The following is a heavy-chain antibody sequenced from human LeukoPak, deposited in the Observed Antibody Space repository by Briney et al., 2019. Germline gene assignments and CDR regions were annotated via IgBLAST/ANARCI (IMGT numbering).Heavy chain of an antibody. J-gene: IGHJ6*02. CDR1: GGSISSYY. Sequence: SETLSLTCTASGGSISSYYWSWIRQPPGKGLEWIGYIFYSGSTNYNPSLKSRVTISVDTSKNQFSLKLNSVTAADTAVYYCARDRITLVRGALRYYGVDVWGQGTTVTVSS. V-gene: IGHV4-59*01. CDR3: ARDRITLVRGALRYYGVDV. CDR2: IFYSGST. D-gene: IGHD3-10*01.